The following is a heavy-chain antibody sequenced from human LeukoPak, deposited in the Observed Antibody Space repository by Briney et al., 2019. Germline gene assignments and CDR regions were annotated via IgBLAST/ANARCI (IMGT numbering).Heavy chain of an antibody. V-gene: IGHV4-59*12. J-gene: IGHJ5*02. Sequence: SETLSLTCTVSGVSISSYYWTWIRQPPGKGLEWLGYGSYSGSTTYNPSLKSRVTISVDTSKNQFSLKLNSVTAADTAVYYCARDYDVLTAYPPTQLFDPWGQGTLVTVSS. CDR3: ARDYDVLTAYPPTQLFDP. D-gene: IGHD3-9*01. CDR2: GSYSGST. CDR1: GVSISSYY.